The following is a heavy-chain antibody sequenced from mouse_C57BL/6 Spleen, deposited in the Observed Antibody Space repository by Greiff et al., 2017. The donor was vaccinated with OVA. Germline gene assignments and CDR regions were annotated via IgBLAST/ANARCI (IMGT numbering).Heavy chain of an antibody. CDR3: TRGEYFDV. J-gene: IGHJ1*03. CDR2: IDPETGGT. Sequence: VQLQQSGAELVRPGASVTLSCKASGYTFTDYEMHWVKQTPVHGLEWIGAIDPETGGTAYNQKFKGKAILTADKASSTAYMELRSLTSEDSAVYYCTRGEYFDVWGTGTTVTVSS. CDR1: GYTFTDYE. V-gene: IGHV1-15*01.